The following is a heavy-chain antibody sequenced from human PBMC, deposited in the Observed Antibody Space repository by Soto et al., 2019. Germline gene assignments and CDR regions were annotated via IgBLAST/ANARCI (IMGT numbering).Heavy chain of an antibody. J-gene: IGHJ4*02. CDR2: IYYSGST. CDR1: GGSISRYY. D-gene: IGHD5-18*01. V-gene: IGHV4-59*12. CDR3: ARTVVDTAMVIWAFDY. Sequence: PSEALSLTCTVSGGSISRYYWSWIRQPPGKGLEWIGYIYYSGSTNYNPSLKSRVTISVDTSKNQFSLKLSSVTAADTAVYYCARTVVDTAMVIWAFDYWGQGTLVTVS.